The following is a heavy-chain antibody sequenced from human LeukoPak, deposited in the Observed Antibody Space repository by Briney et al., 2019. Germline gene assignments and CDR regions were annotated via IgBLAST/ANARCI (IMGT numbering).Heavy chain of an antibody. CDR1: GGSFSGYY. V-gene: IGHV4-34*01. CDR2: INHSGST. CDR3: ARLATVTHPSPEVDV. Sequence: SETLSLTCAVYGGSFSGYYWSWIRQPPGKGLEWIGEINHSGSTNYNPSLKSRVTISVDTSKNQFSLKLSSVTAADTAVYYCARLATVTHPSPEVDVWGKGTTVTVSS. D-gene: IGHD4-17*01. J-gene: IGHJ6*04.